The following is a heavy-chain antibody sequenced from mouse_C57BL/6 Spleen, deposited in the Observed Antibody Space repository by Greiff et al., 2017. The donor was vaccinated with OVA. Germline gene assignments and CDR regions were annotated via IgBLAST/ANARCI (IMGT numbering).Heavy chain of an antibody. J-gene: IGHJ4*01. V-gene: IGHV1-54*01. CDR3: ATTVGYAMDY. CDR2: INPGSGGT. CDR1: GYAFTNYL. Sequence: QVQLQQSGAELVRPGTSVKVSCKASGYAFTNYLIEWVKQRPGQGLEWIGVINPGSGGTNYNEKFKGKATLTADKSSSTAYMQLSSLTSEDSAVYFCATTVGYAMDYWGQGTSVTVSS. D-gene: IGHD1-1*01.